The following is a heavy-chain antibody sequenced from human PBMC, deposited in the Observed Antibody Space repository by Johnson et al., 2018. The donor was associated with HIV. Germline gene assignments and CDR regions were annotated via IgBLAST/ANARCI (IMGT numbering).Heavy chain of an antibody. D-gene: IGHD1-14*01. Sequence: VQLVESGGGLVQPGGSLRLSCAASGFTFSSYWMHWVRQAPGKGLVWVSGISWNSGSIGYADSVKGRFTISRDNAKNSLYLQMNSLRAEDTAVYYCARDPRIFDMWGQGTMVTVSS. V-gene: IGHV3-74*01. CDR1: GFTFSSYW. CDR2: ISWNSGSI. CDR3: ARDPRIFDM. J-gene: IGHJ3*02.